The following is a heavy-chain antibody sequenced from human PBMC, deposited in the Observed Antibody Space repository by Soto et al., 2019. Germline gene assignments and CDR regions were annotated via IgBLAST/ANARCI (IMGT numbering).Heavy chain of an antibody. CDR1: GFTFSSYG. CDR2: IWYDGSEK. J-gene: IGHJ2*01. Sequence: QVQLAESGGGVVQPGRSLRLSCAASGFTFSSYGMHWVRQAPGKGLEWVAVIWYDGSEKYYADSVKGRFTISRDYSKNTLYLQMNSLGAEDTAVYYCARPSTITTRVGWYFDLWGRGTLVTVSS. D-gene: IGHD3-22*01. V-gene: IGHV3-33*01. CDR3: ARPSTITTRVGWYFDL.